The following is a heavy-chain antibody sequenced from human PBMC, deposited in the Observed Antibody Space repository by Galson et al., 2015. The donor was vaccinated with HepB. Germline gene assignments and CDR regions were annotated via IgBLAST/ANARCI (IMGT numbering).Heavy chain of an antibody. V-gene: IGHV3-30*18. D-gene: IGHD2-2*02. J-gene: IGHJ4*02. CDR3: VKPSRPYCSSTSCNTPFDY. CDR1: GFTFYTYG. Sequence: FLRLSCAASGFTFYTYGMHWVRQAPGKGLEWVAIISYDGSNKYYADSVRGRFTISRDNSKNTLYLQMNSLRAEDTAGYYCVKPSRPYCSSTSCNTPFDYWGQGTLVTVSS. CDR2: ISYDGSNK.